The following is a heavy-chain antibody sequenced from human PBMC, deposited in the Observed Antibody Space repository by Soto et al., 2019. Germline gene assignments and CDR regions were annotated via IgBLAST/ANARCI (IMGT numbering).Heavy chain of an antibody. V-gene: IGHV1-2*02. D-gene: IGHD3-9*01. CDR1: EHTSTIYY. Sequence: QAHLVQSGAEVRKPGASVKVSCQALEHTSTIYYIHWVRQARGQGLEWMGWINADSGDTTYAEDFRGRVTFTSDTSTSTFHMELSRLRLDDTAMYFCATRDYDILTGYLHIWGQGTLITVS. CDR3: ATRDYDILTGYLHI. CDR2: INADSGDT. J-gene: IGHJ1*01.